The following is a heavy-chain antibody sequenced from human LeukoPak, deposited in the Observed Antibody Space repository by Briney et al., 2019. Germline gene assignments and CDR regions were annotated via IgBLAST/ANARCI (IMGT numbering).Heavy chain of an antibody. J-gene: IGHJ4*02. Sequence: GGSLRLSCAASGFTFSNYWVHWVRHAPGKGVVWVSRINRDGGTTKYADSVKGRFTVSRDNAKNTLNLQMNSLRAEDTAVYYCARDKKSGESSEIDYWGQGTLVTVSS. CDR1: GFTFSNYW. CDR3: ARDKKSGESSEIDY. V-gene: IGHV3-74*03. D-gene: IGHD3-10*01. CDR2: INRDGGTT.